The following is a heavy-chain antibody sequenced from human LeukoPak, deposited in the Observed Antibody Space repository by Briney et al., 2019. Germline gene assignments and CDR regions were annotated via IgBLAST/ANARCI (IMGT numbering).Heavy chain of an antibody. CDR1: GGSFSGYY. Sequence: SETLSLTCAVYGGSFSGYYWSWIRQPPGKGLEWIGEINHSGSTNYNPSLKSRVTISVDTSKNQFSLKLSSVTAADTAVYYCARVSYDSSGKHYFDYWGQGTLVTVSS. D-gene: IGHD3-22*01. J-gene: IGHJ4*02. CDR2: INHSGST. V-gene: IGHV4-34*01. CDR3: ARVSYDSSGKHYFDY.